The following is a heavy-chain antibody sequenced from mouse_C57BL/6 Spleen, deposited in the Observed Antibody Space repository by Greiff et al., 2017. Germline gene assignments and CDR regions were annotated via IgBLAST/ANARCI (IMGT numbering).Heavy chain of an antibody. CDR1: GFTFSSYA. V-gene: IGHV5-4*01. J-gene: IGHJ2*01. Sequence: EVKLVESGGGLVKPGGSLKLSCAASGFTFSSYAMSWVRQTPEKRLEWVATISDGGSYTYYPDNVKGRFTISRDNAKNNLYLQMSHLKSEDTAMYYCARDGYGPCDYWGQGTTLTVSS. CDR3: ARDGYGPCDY. CDR2: ISDGGSYT. D-gene: IGHD1-1*02.